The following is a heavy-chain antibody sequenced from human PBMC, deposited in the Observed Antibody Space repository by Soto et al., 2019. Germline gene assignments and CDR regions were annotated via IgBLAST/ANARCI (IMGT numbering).Heavy chain of an antibody. Sequence: PGGSLRLSCVGSGFTLGNYAMSWVRQAPGKGLEWVSSITGIDGRTYYADSVKGRFTISRDNPKNILYLQMNNLRAEDTAMFYCAKDRGPYFICGIWYPPCWFVSWGQGTQGTGSS. CDR1: GFTLGNYA. CDR3: AKDRGPYFICGIWYPPCWFVS. D-gene: IGHD2-15*01. V-gene: IGHV3-23*01. CDR2: ITGIDGRT. J-gene: IGHJ5*01.